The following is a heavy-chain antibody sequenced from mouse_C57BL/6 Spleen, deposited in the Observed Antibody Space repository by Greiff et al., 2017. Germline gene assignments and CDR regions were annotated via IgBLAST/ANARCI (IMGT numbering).Heavy chain of an antibody. D-gene: IGHD1-1*01. CDR3: ARDGSRAWFAY. CDR1: GYTFTSYW. Sequence: QVQLQQPGAELVKPGASVKLSCKASGYTFTSYWMHWVKQRPGQGLEWIGMIHPNSGSTNYNEKFKSKATLTVDKSSSTAYMQLSSLTSEDSAVYYCARDGSRAWFAYWGQGTLVTVSA. CDR2: IHPNSGST. J-gene: IGHJ3*01. V-gene: IGHV1-64*01.